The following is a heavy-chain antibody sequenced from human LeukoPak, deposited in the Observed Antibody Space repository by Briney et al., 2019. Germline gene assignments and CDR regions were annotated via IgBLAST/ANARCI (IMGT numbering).Heavy chain of an antibody. D-gene: IGHD6-13*01. CDR3: ARKFLTYSSSWVFDY. J-gene: IGHJ4*02. CDR2: IKQDGSEK. V-gene: IGHV3-7*01. CDR1: GFTFSNYW. Sequence: GGSLRLSCAASGFTFSNYWMHWVRQDPGKGLEWVANIKQDGSEKYYVDSVKGRFTISRDNAKNSLYLQMNSLRAEDTAVYYCARKFLTYSSSWVFDYWGQGTLVTVSS.